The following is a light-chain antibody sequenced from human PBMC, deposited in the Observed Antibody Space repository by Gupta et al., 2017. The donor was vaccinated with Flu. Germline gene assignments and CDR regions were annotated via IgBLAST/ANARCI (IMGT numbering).Light chain of an antibody. CDR2: GAS. Sequence: EIVMTQSPAPLSVPRGESAPLSCRASQSVRSNLAWYQQKPCQAPRLLIYGASTRAAGIPARFSGSGSGTEFTLTISSRQAEDFAVDYCRQYNNWGRAFGGGTNVEIK. CDR1: QSVRSN. J-gene: IGKJ4*01. CDR3: RQYNNWGRA. V-gene: IGKV3-15*01.